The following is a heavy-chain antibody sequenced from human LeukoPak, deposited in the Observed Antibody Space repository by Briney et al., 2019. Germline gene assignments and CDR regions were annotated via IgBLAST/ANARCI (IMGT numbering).Heavy chain of an antibody. J-gene: IGHJ4*02. Sequence: GGSLRLSCAASGFTFSSYEMNWVRQAPGKGLEWVSYISSSGSTIYYADSVKGRFTISGDNAKNSLYLQMNSLRAEDTAVYYCARTRAGESYGDYWGQGTLVTVSS. D-gene: IGHD5-18*01. V-gene: IGHV3-48*03. CDR3: ARTRAGESYGDY. CDR2: ISSSGSTI. CDR1: GFTFSSYE.